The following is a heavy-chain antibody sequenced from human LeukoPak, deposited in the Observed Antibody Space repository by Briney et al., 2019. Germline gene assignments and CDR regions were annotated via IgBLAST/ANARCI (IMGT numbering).Heavy chain of an antibody. J-gene: IGHJ4*02. Sequence: GGSLRLSCAASGFTFSSYAMSWVRQAPGKGLEWVSAISGSGGSTYYADSVKGRFTISRDNSKNTLYLQMNSLRAEDTAVYYCARDRLRWPKIDYWGQGTLVTVSS. V-gene: IGHV3-23*01. D-gene: IGHD4-23*01. CDR3: ARDRLRWPKIDY. CDR2: ISGSGGST. CDR1: GFTFSSYA.